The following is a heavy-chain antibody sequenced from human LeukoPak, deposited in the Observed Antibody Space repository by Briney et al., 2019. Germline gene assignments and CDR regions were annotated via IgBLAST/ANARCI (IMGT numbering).Heavy chain of an antibody. CDR3: AREVADYGGYYYYHYMDV. CDR2: IYYSGNT. CDR1: GVSISSSNSY. Sequence: SETLSLTCTVSGVSISSSNSYWGWIRQPPGKGLEWTGSIYYSGNTYYNASLKSQVSISIDTSKNQFSLKLSSVTAADTAMYYCAREVADYGGYYYYHYMDVWGKGTTVTISS. V-gene: IGHV4-39*07. J-gene: IGHJ6*03. D-gene: IGHD4-23*01.